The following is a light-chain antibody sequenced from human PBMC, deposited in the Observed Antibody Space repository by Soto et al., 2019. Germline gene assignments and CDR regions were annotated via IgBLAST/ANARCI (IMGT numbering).Light chain of an antibody. CDR3: QQRSNWLWT. Sequence: IVFTQSPSTLSLSPGERATLSCRASQSVSSYLAWYQQKPGQAPRLLIYDASNRATGIPARFSGSGSGTDFTLTIISLEPEDFAVYYCQQRSNWLWTFGQGTKVDFK. CDR2: DAS. J-gene: IGKJ1*01. V-gene: IGKV3-11*01. CDR1: QSVSSY.